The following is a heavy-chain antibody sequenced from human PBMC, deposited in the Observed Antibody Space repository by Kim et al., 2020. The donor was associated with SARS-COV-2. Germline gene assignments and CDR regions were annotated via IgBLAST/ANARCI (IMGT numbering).Heavy chain of an antibody. J-gene: IGHJ4*02. D-gene: IGHD6-19*01. CDR2: INHSGST. V-gene: IGHV4-34*01. CDR3: ARGVRDSSGGLALDY. Sequence: SETLSLTCAVYGGSFSGYYWSWIRQPPGKGLEWIGEINHSGSTNYNPSLKSRVTISVDTSKNQFSLKLSSVTAADTAVYYCARGVRDSSGGLALDYCGQG. CDR1: GGSFSGYY.